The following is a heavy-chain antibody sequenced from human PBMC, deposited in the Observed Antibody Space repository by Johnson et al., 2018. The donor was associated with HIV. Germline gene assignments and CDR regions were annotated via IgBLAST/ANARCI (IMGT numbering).Heavy chain of an antibody. D-gene: IGHD6-6*01. CDR3: ARDPGALSSSI. J-gene: IGHJ3*02. Sequence: VQLVESGGGLIQPGGSLRLSCAASGFTVSNNYMTWVRQAPGKGLEWVSYISGSSSIIYYADSVKGRFTISRDYAKKSVYLQMNSLRVEDTAVYYCARDPGALSSSIWGQGTMVTVSS. V-gene: IGHV3-11*04. CDR2: ISGSSSII. CDR1: GFTVSNNY.